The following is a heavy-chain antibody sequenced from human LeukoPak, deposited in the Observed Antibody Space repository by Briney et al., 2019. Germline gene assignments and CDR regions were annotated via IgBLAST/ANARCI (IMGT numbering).Heavy chain of an antibody. D-gene: IGHD3/OR15-3a*01. V-gene: IGHV3-13*01. Sequence: GGSLRLSCAAAGFTLSTYDMHWVRQVTGKGLEWVSVIGTAGDTYYAGSAQGRFTISRESAKNSLYLQMNSLRAGDTAVYYCARGTGTYFDYWGEGTLVIVSS. J-gene: IGHJ4*02. CDR3: ARGTGTYFDY. CDR1: GFTLSTYD. CDR2: IGTAGDT.